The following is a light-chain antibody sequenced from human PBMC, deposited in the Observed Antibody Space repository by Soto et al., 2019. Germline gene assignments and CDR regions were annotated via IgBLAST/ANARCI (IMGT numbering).Light chain of an antibody. CDR2: RNN. CDR1: SSNIGSNY. CDR3: AAWDDSLSALYV. V-gene: IGLV1-47*01. Sequence: QPVLTQPTSASGTPGQRVTISCSGSSSNIGSNYVYWYQQLPGTAPKLLIYRNNQRPSGVPDRFSGSKSGTSASLAISGLRSEDEADYYCAAWDDSLSALYVFGTGTKLTVL. J-gene: IGLJ1*01.